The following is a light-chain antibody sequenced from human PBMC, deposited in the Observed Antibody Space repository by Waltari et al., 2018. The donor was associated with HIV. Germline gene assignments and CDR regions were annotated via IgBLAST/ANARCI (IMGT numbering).Light chain of an antibody. J-gene: IGLJ3*02. CDR1: SLRNYY. Sequence: SSELTQDPAVSVALGQTVRITCQGTSLRNYYASWYQQKPGQAPVLVIYGRNNRPSGIPDRFSGSSSGNTASLTITGAQAEDEADYYCNSRDSSGNHLRVFGGGTKLTVL. CDR3: NSRDSSGNHLRV. CDR2: GRN. V-gene: IGLV3-19*01.